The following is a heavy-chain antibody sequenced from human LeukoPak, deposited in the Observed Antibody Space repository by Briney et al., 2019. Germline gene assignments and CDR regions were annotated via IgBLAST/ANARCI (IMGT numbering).Heavy chain of an antibody. J-gene: IGHJ4*02. V-gene: IGHV3-30*18. CDR2: ISYDGSNE. D-gene: IGHD2-2*01. CDR1: GFTFSSYG. Sequence: HPGGSLRLSCAASGFTFSSYGMHWVRQAPGKGLEWVAVISYDGSNEYYADSVKGRFTISRDNSKNTLYLQMNSLRTEDTAVYYCAKREGAYLVIPAAVFDYWGQGTLVTVSS. CDR3: AKREGAYLVIPAAVFDY.